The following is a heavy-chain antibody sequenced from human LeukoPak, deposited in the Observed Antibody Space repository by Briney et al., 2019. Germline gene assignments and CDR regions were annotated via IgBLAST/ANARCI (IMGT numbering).Heavy chain of an antibody. Sequence: SETLSLTCAVYGGSFSGYYWSWIRQPPGKGLEWIGEINHSGSTHYNPSLKGRVTISVDTSKNQFSLKLSSVTAADTAVYYCARGRGRFDPWGQGTLVTVSS. CDR3: ARGRGRFDP. CDR2: INHSGST. CDR1: GGSFSGYY. J-gene: IGHJ5*02. V-gene: IGHV4-34*01.